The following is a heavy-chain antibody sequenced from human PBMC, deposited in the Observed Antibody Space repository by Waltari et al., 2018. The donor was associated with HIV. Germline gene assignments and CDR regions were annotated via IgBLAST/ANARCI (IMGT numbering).Heavy chain of an antibody. Sequence: QVQLQQSGPGLVKPSQTLSLTCAISGDSVSSHSAAWNWIRQSPSRGLEWLGRTYYMSKWYNDYALFVKGRVTITPDTSGNQFSLQLNSVTPEDTAVYYCARGSNKLLDYWGQGTLVTVSS. J-gene: IGHJ4*02. CDR2: TYYMSKWYN. D-gene: IGHD1-26*01. CDR3: ARGSNKLLDY. V-gene: IGHV6-1*01. CDR1: GDSVSSHSAA.